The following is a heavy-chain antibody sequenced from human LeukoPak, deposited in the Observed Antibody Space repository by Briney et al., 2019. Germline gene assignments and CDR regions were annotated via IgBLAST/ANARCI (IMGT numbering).Heavy chain of an antibody. J-gene: IGHJ4*02. V-gene: IGHV3-13*01. CDR1: GFTFSSYD. D-gene: IGHD1-26*01. CDR2: IGVAANT. CDR3: ARQNTPHGNFDY. Sequence: GGSLRLSCAASGFTFSSYDMHWVRQATGKGLEWVSAIGVAANTFYSGSVKGRFTMSRENAKNSLYLLMTSLRAEDTAVYYCARQNTPHGNFDYWGQGILVTVSS.